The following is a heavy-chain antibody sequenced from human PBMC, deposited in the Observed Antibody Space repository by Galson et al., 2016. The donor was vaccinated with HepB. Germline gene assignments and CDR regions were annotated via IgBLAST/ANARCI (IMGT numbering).Heavy chain of an antibody. Sequence: QSGAEVKKPGESLRISCKDSGYNFTSSWIAWARQMPGKGLEWMGIIYPADSDTRYSPSFQGKVTISADKSVSTAYLQWSSLKASDTAIYYCARPRACTDGVCRIFEYWGQGTLVSVST. CDR2: IYPADSDT. V-gene: IGHV5-51*01. D-gene: IGHD2-8*01. CDR3: ARPRACTDGVCRIFEY. CDR1: GYNFTSSW. J-gene: IGHJ4*02.